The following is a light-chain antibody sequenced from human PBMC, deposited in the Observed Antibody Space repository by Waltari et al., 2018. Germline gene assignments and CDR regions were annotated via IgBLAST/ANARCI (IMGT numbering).Light chain of an antibody. Sequence: EIVLTQSPATLSLSPGERVTLSCRASQRISNFLAWYQQRPGQAPRLLMYDASKRAIGIPARFSGSGSGTDFTLTISSLEPEDSGIYYCQQRNGWPPMYTFGQGTKLEIK. V-gene: IGKV3-11*01. CDR2: DAS. J-gene: IGKJ2*01. CDR3: QQRNGWPPMYT. CDR1: QRISNF.